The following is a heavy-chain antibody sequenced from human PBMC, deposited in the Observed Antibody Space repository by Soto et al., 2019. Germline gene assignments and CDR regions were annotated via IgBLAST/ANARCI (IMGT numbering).Heavy chain of an antibody. CDR1: GFTFSSYG. D-gene: IGHD6-6*01. CDR2: ISYDGSNK. Sequence: QVQLVESGGGVVQPGRSLRLSCAASGFTFSSYGMHWVRQAPGKGLEWVAVISYDGSNKYYADSVKGRFTISRDNSKNTLYLQMNSLRAEDTAVYYCAKDLIAARPYSFDYWGQGTLVTVSS. V-gene: IGHV3-30*18. J-gene: IGHJ4*02. CDR3: AKDLIAARPYSFDY.